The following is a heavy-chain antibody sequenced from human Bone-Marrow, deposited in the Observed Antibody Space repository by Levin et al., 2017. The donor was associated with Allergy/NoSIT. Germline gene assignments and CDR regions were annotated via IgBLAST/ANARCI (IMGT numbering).Heavy chain of an antibody. CDR2: ISYDGSNK. D-gene: IGHD6-19*01. J-gene: IGHJ4*02. V-gene: IGHV3-30*18. CDR3: AKDLVRIAVAGLGGGEVDY. Sequence: GESLKISCAASGFTFSSYGMHWVRQAPGKGLEWVAVISYDGSNKYYADSVKGRFTISRDNSKNTLYLQMNSLRAEDTAVYYCAKDLVRIAVAGLGGGEVDYWGQGTLVTVSS. CDR1: GFTFSSYG.